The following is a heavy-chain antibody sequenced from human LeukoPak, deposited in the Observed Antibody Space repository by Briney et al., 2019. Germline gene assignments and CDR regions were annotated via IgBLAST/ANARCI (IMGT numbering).Heavy chain of an antibody. CDR1: GYTFTSYD. Sequence: ASVKVSCTASGYTFTSYDINWVRQATGQGLEWMGWMNPNSGNTGYAQKFQGRVTMTRNTSISTAYMELSSLRFEDTAVYYCARGQDSSGYYYVYYYYYGMDVWGQGTTVTVSS. V-gene: IGHV1-8*01. CDR2: MNPNSGNT. D-gene: IGHD3-22*01. CDR3: ARGQDSSGYYYVYYYYYGMDV. J-gene: IGHJ6*02.